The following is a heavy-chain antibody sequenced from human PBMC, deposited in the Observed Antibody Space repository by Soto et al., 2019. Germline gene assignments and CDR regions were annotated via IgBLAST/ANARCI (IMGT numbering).Heavy chain of an antibody. V-gene: IGHV3-23*01. J-gene: IGHJ4*02. Sequence: EVQLLESGGGLVQPGGSLRLSCAASGFTFSSYAMSWVRQAPGKGLEWVSAISGSGGSTYYADSVKGRFTISRDNSKNMLYLQMNSLRAEDTAVYYCAKDRAYHYYVSSGYYVYWGQGTLVTVSS. CDR2: ISGSGGST. CDR3: AKDRAYHYYVSSGYYVY. D-gene: IGHD3-22*01. CDR1: GFTFSSYA.